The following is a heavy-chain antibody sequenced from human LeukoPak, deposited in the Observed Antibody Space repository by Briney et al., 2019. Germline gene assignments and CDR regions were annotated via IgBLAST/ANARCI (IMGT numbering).Heavy chain of an antibody. Sequence: ASVKVSCKASGYTFTGYYMHWVRQAPGQGLEWMGWINPNSGGTNYAQKFQGRVTMTRDTSISTAYMELSRLRSDDTAVYYYARGGYCSSTSCQSYYFDYWGQGTLVTVSS. V-gene: IGHV1-2*02. D-gene: IGHD2-2*01. J-gene: IGHJ4*02. CDR3: ARGGYCSSTSCQSYYFDY. CDR2: INPNSGGT. CDR1: GYTFTGYY.